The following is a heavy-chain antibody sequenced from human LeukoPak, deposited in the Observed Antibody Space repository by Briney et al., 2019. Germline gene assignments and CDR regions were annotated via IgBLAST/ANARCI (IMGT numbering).Heavy chain of an antibody. CDR1: GFTFSSYW. Sequence: GGSPRLSCAASGFTFSSYWMSWVRQAPGKGLEWVANIKQDGSEKYYVDSAKGRFTISRDNAKNSLYLQMNSLRAEDTAVYYCASSLGTIDYWGQGTLVTVSS. V-gene: IGHV3-7*01. D-gene: IGHD7-27*01. CDR3: ASSLGTIDY. J-gene: IGHJ4*02. CDR2: IKQDGSEK.